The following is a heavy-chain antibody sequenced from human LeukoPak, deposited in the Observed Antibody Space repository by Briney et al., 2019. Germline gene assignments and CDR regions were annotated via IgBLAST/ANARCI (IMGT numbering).Heavy chain of an antibody. CDR2: ISGNAIST. J-gene: IGHJ4*02. Sequence: GGSLRLSCAASGFTYNRCAMTWVRQTPGKGLEWVSTISGNAISTYYRDSVKGRLTISRDDPKNTVYLQMNSLRAEDTAVYYCATSGDYVLHSWGQGTLVTVSS. CDR1: GFTYNRCA. D-gene: IGHD4-17*01. V-gene: IGHV3-23*01. CDR3: ATSGDYVLHS.